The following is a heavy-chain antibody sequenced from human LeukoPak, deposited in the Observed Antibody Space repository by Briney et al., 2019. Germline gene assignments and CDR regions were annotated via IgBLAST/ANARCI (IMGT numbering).Heavy chain of an antibody. CDR2: INHSGST. CDR3: ARDAFDI. J-gene: IGHJ3*02. V-gene: IGHV4-34*01. CDR1: GGSFSGYY. Sequence: PSETLSLTCAVYGGSFSGYYWNWIRQPPGKGLEWIGEINHSGSTNYNPSLKSRVTISVDTSKNQFSLKLSSVTAADTAVYHCARDAFDIWGQGTMVTVSS.